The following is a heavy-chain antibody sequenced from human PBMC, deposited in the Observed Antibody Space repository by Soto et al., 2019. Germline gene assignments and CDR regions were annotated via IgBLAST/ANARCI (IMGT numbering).Heavy chain of an antibody. CDR1: GFTFSSYA. V-gene: IGHV3-23*01. CDR3: ARAHDYDFWRGYYETCNGIDV. D-gene: IGHD3-3*01. Sequence: GGSLRLSWAASGFTFSSYAMTWVRQVRGKGLEWVSTISGSGAYTNYADSVKGRFTISRDNAKNLQDMQTNTLRDKDTAVYYCARAHDYDFWRGYYETCNGIDVWGQGTTVPVSS. J-gene: IGHJ6*01. CDR2: ISGSGAYT.